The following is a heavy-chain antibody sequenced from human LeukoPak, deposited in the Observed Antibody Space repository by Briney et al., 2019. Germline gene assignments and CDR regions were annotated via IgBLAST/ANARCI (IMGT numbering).Heavy chain of an antibody. CDR1: GGSFSGYY. CDR3: ARDRYSGSGVFDY. D-gene: IGHD1-26*01. J-gene: IGHJ4*02. V-gene: IGHV4-34*01. CDR2: INHSGST. Sequence: SETLSLTCAVYGGSFSGYYWSWIRQPPGKGLEWIGEINHSGSTNYNPSLKSRVTISVDTSKNQFSLKLSSVTAADTAVYYCARDRYSGSGVFDYWGQGTLVTVSS.